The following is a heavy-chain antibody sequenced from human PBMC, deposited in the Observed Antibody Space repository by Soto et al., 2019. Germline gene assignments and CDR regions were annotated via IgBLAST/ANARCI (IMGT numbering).Heavy chain of an antibody. Sequence: PSETLSLTCAVYGGSFSGYYWSWIRQPPGKGLEWIGEINHSGSTNYNPSLKSRVTISVDTSKNQFSLKLSSVTAADTAVYYCARGAAGTGNWFDPWGQGTLVTSPQ. CDR3: ARGAAGTGNWFDP. V-gene: IGHV4-34*01. CDR2: INHSGST. CDR1: GGSFSGYY. J-gene: IGHJ5*02. D-gene: IGHD6-13*01.